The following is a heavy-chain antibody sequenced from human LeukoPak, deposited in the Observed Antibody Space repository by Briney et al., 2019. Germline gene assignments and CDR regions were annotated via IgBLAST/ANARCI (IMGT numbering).Heavy chain of an antibody. CDR1: GFTFSSYA. J-gene: IGHJ4*02. V-gene: IGHV3-23*01. CDR3: AKDHRGRYILTGYSADY. CDR2: ISGSGGST. D-gene: IGHD3-9*01. Sequence: PGGSLRLSCAASGFTFSSYAMSWVRQAPGKGLEWVSAISGSGGSTYYADSVKGRFTISRDNSMNTLYLQMNSLRAEDTAVYYCAKDHRGRYILTGYSADYWGQGTLVTVSS.